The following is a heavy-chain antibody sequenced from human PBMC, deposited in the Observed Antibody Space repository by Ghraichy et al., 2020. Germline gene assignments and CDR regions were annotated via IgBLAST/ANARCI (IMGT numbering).Heavy chain of an antibody. CDR1: GFTFSSYA. CDR3: ANYFSGWINDAFDI. V-gene: IGHV3-23*01. J-gene: IGHJ3*02. D-gene: IGHD6-19*01. CDR2: IRGRGGST. Sequence: GSLRLSCAASGFTFSSYAMSWVRQAPGKGLEWVSAIRGRGGSTYYADSVKGRFTISRDNSKNTLYLQMNSLRAEDTAVYYCANYFSGWINDAFDIWGQGTMVTVSS.